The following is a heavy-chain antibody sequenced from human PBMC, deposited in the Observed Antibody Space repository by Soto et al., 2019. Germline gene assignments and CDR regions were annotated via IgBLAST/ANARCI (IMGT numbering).Heavy chain of an antibody. CDR1: GGSISSGGYY. CDR2: IYNSGST. Sequence: QVQLQESGPGLVKPSQTLSLTCTVSGGSISSGGYYWSWIRQHPGKGLEWIGHIYNSGSTYYNPSLQSRVIISVDTSKKQFSLKLSSVTAADTAVYYCAGYGYYEGGDIWGQGTMVTVSS. V-gene: IGHV4-31*03. J-gene: IGHJ3*02. D-gene: IGHD4-17*01. CDR3: AGYGYYEGGDI.